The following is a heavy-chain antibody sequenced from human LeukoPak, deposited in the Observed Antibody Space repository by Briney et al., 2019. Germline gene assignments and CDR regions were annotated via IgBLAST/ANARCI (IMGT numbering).Heavy chain of an antibody. D-gene: IGHD3-9*01. J-gene: IGHJ4*02. V-gene: IGHV3-21*01. CDR3: ARGHYDVLAASYKWTPDY. CDR1: GFTFNTFN. Sequence: PGGSLRLSRAASGFTFNTFNMNWVRQAPGKGLEWVSSITSGGDYIYYADSVKGRFTTSRDNAKNSPSLQLNSLRVEDTAVYYCARGHYDVLAASYKWTPDYWGQGTLVTVSS. CDR2: ITSGGDYI.